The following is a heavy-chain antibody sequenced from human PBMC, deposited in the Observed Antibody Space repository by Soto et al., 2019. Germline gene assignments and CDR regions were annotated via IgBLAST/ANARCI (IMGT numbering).Heavy chain of an antibody. V-gene: IGHV3-72*01. Sequence: LRLSCAASGFTFSDHYMDWVRQAPGKGLEWVGRTRNKANSYTTEYAASVKGRFTISRDDSKNSLYLQMNSLKTEDTAVYYCARDLGDYFDYWGQGTLGTVS. CDR1: GFTFSDHY. J-gene: IGHJ4*02. CDR2: TRNKANSYTT. CDR3: ARDLGDYFDY.